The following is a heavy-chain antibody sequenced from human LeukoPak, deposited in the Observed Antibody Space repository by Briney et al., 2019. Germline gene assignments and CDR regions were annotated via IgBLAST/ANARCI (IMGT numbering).Heavy chain of an antibody. CDR3: ARAPRCTTTSCFTGY. D-gene: IGHD2-2*01. Sequence: GGSLRLSCVASGFTFSSYGMHWVRQAPGKGLEWVTFIRYDGSYKHYADSVKGRFTISRDNAKNTLYLQMNSLRAEDTAVYYCARAPRCTTTSCFTGYWGQGTLVTVSS. J-gene: IGHJ4*02. CDR2: IRYDGSYK. CDR1: GFTFSSYG. V-gene: IGHV3-30*02.